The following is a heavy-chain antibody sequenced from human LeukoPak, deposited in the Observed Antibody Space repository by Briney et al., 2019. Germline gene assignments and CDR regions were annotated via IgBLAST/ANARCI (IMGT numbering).Heavy chain of an antibody. CDR3: ARQKWLVHNWFDP. J-gene: IGHJ5*02. CDR1: GGSISISSYY. CDR2: IYYSGSS. D-gene: IGHD6-19*01. Sequence: SETLSLTCTVSGGSISISSYYWGWIRQPPGKRLGWIGCIYYSGSSYYNPSLKSRVTISVDTSKNQFSLKLRSVTAADTAVYYCARQKWLVHNWFDPWGQGTLVTVSS. V-gene: IGHV4-39*01.